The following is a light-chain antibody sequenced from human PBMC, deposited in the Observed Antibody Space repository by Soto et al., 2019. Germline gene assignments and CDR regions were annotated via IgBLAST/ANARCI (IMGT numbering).Light chain of an antibody. Sequence: IQMAQSPSTLSASVGDRVTITCRASQYIHKYLAWYQQKPGEAPKLLIYEAANLESGVPSRFSGYGTGTEFTRTISSLQPDDFATYYCPQSNNYPWTFGQGTRLEI. V-gene: IGKV1-5*03. J-gene: IGKJ1*01. CDR2: EAA. CDR1: QYIHKY. CDR3: PQSNNYPWT.